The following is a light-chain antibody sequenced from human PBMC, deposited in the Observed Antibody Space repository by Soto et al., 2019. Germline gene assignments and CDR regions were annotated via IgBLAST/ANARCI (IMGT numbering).Light chain of an antibody. CDR2: DVS. CDR1: SSDDGAYDF. CDR3: CLYAVTFYV. J-gene: IGLJ1*01. Sequence: ALTQHRSVSGSPGQSVPISCTGTSSDDGAYDFVSWYQQHPGKAPRLMIFDVSEPPSGVPDRFSGSKSGNTASLTISSLQAEDEADYYCCLYAVTFYVFGTGTKVTVL. V-gene: IGLV2-11*01.